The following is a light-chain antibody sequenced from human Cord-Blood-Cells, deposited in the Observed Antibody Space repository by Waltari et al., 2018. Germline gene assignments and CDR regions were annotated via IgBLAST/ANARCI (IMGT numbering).Light chain of an antibody. V-gene: IGLV2-11*01. CDR3: CSYAGSFHVV. CDR2: DVS. J-gene: IGLJ2*01. Sequence: QPALSQPRSVSGSPGQSVTISCTGTTSDVGGYTSVYGYQQHPGKAPILMIYDVSKRPSGVPDRFSGSKSGNTASLTISALQAEDEADYYCCSYAGSFHVVFGGGTKLTVL. CDR1: TSDVGGYTS.